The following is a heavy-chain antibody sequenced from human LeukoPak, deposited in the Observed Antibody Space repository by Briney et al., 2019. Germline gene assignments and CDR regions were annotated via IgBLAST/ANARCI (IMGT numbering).Heavy chain of an antibody. Sequence: GGSLRLSCAASGFTFDDYTMHWVRQAPGKGLEWVSYISSSGSTIYYADSVKGRFTISRDNAKNSLYLQMNSLRAEDTAVYYCAELGITMIGGVWGKGTTVTISS. CDR1: GFTFDDYT. V-gene: IGHV3-48*03. D-gene: IGHD3-10*02. CDR2: ISSSGSTI. CDR3: AELGITMIGGV. J-gene: IGHJ6*04.